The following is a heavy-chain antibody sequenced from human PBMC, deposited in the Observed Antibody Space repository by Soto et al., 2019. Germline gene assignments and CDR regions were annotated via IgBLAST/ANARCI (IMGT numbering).Heavy chain of an antibody. Sequence: QVQLVESGGGVVQPGRSLRLSCEASGFTFSSYGMHWVRQAPGKGLEGVAFIWYDGSNKYYADSVKGRFTISRDNSKNTLYLQMNSLRAEETAVYYCARDTSWQLVQENYYYGMDVWGQGTTVTVSS. J-gene: IGHJ6*02. D-gene: IGHD6-6*01. CDR1: GFTFSSYG. CDR3: ARDTSWQLVQENYYYGMDV. CDR2: IWYDGSNK. V-gene: IGHV3-33*01.